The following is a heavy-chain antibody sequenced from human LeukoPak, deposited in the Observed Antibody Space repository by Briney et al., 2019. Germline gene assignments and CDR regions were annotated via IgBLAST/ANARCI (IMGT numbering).Heavy chain of an antibody. CDR1: GYTLTELS. CDR3: VAGVYDSSGYYSDY. D-gene: IGHD3-22*01. J-gene: IGHJ4*02. Sequence: ASVKVSCKVSGYTLTELSMHWVRQAPGKGLEWMGGFDPEDGETIYAQKFQGRVTMTEDTSTDTAYMELSSLRSEDTAVYYCVAGVYDSSGYYSDYWGQGTLVTVSS. V-gene: IGHV1-24*01. CDR2: FDPEDGET.